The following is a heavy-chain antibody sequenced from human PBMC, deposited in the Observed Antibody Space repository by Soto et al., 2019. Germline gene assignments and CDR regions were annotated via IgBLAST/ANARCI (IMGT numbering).Heavy chain of an antibody. V-gene: IGHV1-2*02. CDR3: ARDLAKGGGSAGFDY. J-gene: IGHJ4*02. CDR2: INPNSGGT. CDR1: GYTFTGYY. D-gene: IGHD2-15*01. Sequence: QVQLVQSGAEVKKPGASVKVSCKASGYTFTGYYIHWVRQAPGQGLEWMGWINPNSGGTKYPQKFQVRVTLTRDTSIRTVYMSLTGLKSDDTAVYFCARDLAKGGGSAGFDYWGQGTLVAVSS.